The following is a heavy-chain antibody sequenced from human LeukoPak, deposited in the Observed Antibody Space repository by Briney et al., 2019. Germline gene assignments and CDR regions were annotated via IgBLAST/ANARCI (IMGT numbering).Heavy chain of an antibody. Sequence: GGSLRLSCAASGFTFSDYNMRWIRQAPGKGLEWVAFIRHDGSNKYYADSVKGRFTISRDNLKNTVYLQMKSLRAEDTAVYYCAKVYTALARDFDYWGQGTLVTVSS. CDR2: IRHDGSNK. CDR3: AKVYTALARDFDY. V-gene: IGHV3-30*02. J-gene: IGHJ4*02. D-gene: IGHD5-18*01. CDR1: GFTFSDYN.